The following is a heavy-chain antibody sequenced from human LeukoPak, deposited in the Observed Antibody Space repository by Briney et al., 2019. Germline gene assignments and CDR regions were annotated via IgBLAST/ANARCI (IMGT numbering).Heavy chain of an antibody. CDR3: AGIYDTPRGF. D-gene: IGHD3-22*01. J-gene: IGHJ4*02. V-gene: IGHV4-34*01. CDR1: GGSFSGYY. Sequence: SETLSLTCAVYGGSFSGYYWSWIRQPPGKGLEWIGSIYYSGTTYHNPSLKSRLTISVDTTKNQFSVRLSSVTAADTAVYYCAGIYDTPRGFWGRGTLVTVSS. CDR2: IYYSGTT.